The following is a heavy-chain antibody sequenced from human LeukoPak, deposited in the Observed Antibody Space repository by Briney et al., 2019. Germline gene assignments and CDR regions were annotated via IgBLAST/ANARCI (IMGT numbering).Heavy chain of an antibody. V-gene: IGHV1-46*01. J-gene: IGHJ5*02. CDR2: INPSGGST. D-gene: IGHD2-2*02. Sequence: ASVKVSCKASGYTFTSYYMHWVRQAPGQGLEWMGIINPSGGSTSYAQKFQGRVTMTRDTSASAVYMELSGLRSEDTAVYYCARGRDIVVVPAAIPSWFDPWGQGTLVTVSS. CDR3: ARGRDIVVVPAAIPSWFDP. CDR1: GYTFTSYY.